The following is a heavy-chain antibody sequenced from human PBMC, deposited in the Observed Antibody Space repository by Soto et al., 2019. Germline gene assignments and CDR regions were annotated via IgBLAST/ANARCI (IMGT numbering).Heavy chain of an antibody. CDR1: GFTFSSYE. CDR2: ISSSGSTI. J-gene: IGHJ4*02. CDR3: ARGHYDILTGSIPGCFDY. D-gene: IGHD3-9*01. Sequence: PGGSLRLSCAASGFTFSSYERNWVRQAPGKGLEWVSYISSSGSTIYYADSVKGRFTISRDNAKNSLYLQMNSLRAEDTAVYYCARGHYDILTGSIPGCFDYWGQGTLVTVYS. V-gene: IGHV3-48*03.